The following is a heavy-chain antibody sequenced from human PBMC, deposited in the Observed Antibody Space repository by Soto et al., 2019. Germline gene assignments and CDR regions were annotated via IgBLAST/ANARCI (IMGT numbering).Heavy chain of an antibody. J-gene: IGHJ5*02. CDR3: AGTRRDMPWFDP. V-gene: IGHV4-30-2*01. Sequence: SETLSLTCAVSGGSISSGGYSWSWIRQPPGKGLEWIGYIYHSGSTYYNPSLKSRVTISVDRSKNQFSLKLSSVTAADTAVYYCAGTRRDMPWFDPWGQGTPVTVSS. D-gene: IGHD2-2*01. CDR2: IYHSGST. CDR1: GGSISSGGYS.